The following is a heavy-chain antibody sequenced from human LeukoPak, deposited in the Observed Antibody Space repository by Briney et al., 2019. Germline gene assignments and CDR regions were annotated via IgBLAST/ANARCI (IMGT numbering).Heavy chain of an antibody. CDR3: ARDSAGTTRYSFDY. CDR2: ISAYNGNT. CDR1: GYTFTTYG. V-gene: IGHV1-18*01. J-gene: IGHJ4*02. D-gene: IGHD1-7*01. Sequence: ASAKVSCKASGYTFTTYGFSWVRQAPGQGREWMGWISAYNGNTNYAQNLRGRVTMTTDTSTTTAYMELRSLRSDDTAVYYCARDSAGTTRYSFDYWGQGTLVTVSS.